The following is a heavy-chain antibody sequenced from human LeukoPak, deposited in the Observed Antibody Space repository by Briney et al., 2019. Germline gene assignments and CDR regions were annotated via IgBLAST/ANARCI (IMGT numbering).Heavy chain of an antibody. J-gene: IGHJ3*02. CDR3: AREGTTVTPNAFDI. Sequence: KPSETLSLTCTVSGGSISSYYWSWIRQPPGKGLEWIGYIYYSGSTNYNPSLKSRVTISVDTSKNQFSLKLSSVTAAGTAVYYCAREGTTVTPNAFDIWGQGTMVTVSS. CDR2: IYYSGST. CDR1: GGSISSYY. V-gene: IGHV4-59*08. D-gene: IGHD4-17*01.